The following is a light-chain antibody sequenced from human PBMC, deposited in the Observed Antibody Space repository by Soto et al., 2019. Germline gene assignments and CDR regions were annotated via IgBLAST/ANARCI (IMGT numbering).Light chain of an antibody. CDR2: GNS. V-gene: IGLV1-40*01. Sequence: QSVLTQPPSVSGAPGQRVTISCIGSSSNIGAGYDVHWYQQLPGTAPKLLIYGNSNRPSGVPDRFSGSKSGTSASLAITGLQAADEADYPGQSYDRSLSVVFGGGTKLAVL. CDR3: QSYDRSLSVV. CDR1: SSNIGAGYD. J-gene: IGLJ2*01.